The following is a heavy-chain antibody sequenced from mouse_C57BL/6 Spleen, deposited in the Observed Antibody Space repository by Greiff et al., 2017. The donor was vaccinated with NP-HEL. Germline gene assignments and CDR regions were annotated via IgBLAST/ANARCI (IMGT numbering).Heavy chain of an antibody. Sequence: EVKVEESGGGLVKPGGSLKLSCAASGFTFSDYGMHWVRQAPEKGLEWVAYISSGSSTIYYADTVKGRFTISRDNAKNTLFLQMTSLRSEDTAMYYCARRTGWYFDVWGTGTTVTVSS. CDR1: GFTFSDYG. D-gene: IGHD4-1*01. V-gene: IGHV5-17*01. CDR3: ARRTGWYFDV. J-gene: IGHJ1*03. CDR2: ISSGSSTI.